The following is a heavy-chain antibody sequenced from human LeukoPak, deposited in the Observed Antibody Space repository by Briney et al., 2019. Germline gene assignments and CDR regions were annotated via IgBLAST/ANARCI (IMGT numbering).Heavy chain of an antibody. CDR2: ISSGSSTI. J-gene: IGHJ4*02. D-gene: IGHD6-13*01. Sequence: GGSLRLSCAASGFTFSSYSMNWVRQAPGKGLEWVSYISSGSSTIYYADSVKGRFTISRDNAKNSMYLQMNSLRAEDTAVYYCARDWGIAAADWGPYFDYWGQGTLVTVSS. CDR3: ARDWGIAAADWGPYFDY. CDR1: GFTFSSYS. V-gene: IGHV3-48*01.